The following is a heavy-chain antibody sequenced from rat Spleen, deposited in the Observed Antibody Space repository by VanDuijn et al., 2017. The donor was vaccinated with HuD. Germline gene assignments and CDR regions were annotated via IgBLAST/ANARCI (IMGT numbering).Heavy chain of an antibody. D-gene: IGHD1-1*01. CDR3: ARGYYSGDVMDA. CDR1: GFSLTSYN. V-gene: IGHV2-41*01. J-gene: IGHJ4*01. CDR2: IWNTGGT. Sequence: QVQLKESGPGLVQPSQTLSLTCTVAGFSLTSYNVHWVRQPPGKGLEWMGVIWNTGGTRYNSALESRLSISKDTSKSQVFIKMNRLQTEDTATYYCARGYYSGDVMDAWGQGASVTVSS.